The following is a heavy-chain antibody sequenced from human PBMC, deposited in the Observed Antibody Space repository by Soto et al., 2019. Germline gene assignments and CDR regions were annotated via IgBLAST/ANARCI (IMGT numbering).Heavy chain of an antibody. J-gene: IGHJ4*02. CDR3: VREPQLTSVTAFDY. CDR2: SRNKANGYTT. CDR1: GFILSAHT. Sequence: EVQLVESGGALVKPGGPLRLSGAVFGFILSAHTMAWAPRPPGKGLEWVARSRNKANGYTTEYAASVKGRFTISRDDSKNSLYLQMNSLKTEDTAVYYCVREPQLTSVTAFDYWGQGTLVTVSS. D-gene: IGHD2-21*02. V-gene: IGHV3-72*01.